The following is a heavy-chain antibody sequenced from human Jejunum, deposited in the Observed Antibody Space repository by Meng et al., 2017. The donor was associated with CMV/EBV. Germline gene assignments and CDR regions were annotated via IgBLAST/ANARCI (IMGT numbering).Heavy chain of an antibody. CDR1: SSSW. CDR3: ARGKDTVISGAYYYGVDV. Sequence: SSSWMDWVRRAPGKGLEWVANIKEGGSWTNYVDSVKGRFTISRDNAKNSLYLQMNSLREEDTAVYYCARGKDTVISGAYYYGVDVWGPGTTVTVSS. CDR2: IKEGGSWT. J-gene: IGHJ6*02. D-gene: IGHD2-15*01. V-gene: IGHV3-7*01.